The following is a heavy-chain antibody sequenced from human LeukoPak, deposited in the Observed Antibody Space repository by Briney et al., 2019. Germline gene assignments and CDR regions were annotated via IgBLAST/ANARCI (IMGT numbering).Heavy chain of an antibody. CDR2: MSPNSGDT. V-gene: IGHV1-8*01. CDR3: ARVGLRGSGTHHDWFDS. CDR1: GYTFTSSE. J-gene: IGHJ5*01. Sequence: GASMKVSCKASGYTFTSSEINWVRQATGEGLEWMGWMSPNSGDTGYAQKFQGRVTMIRDTSINTAYMELSSLRSEDTAVYYCARVGLRGSGTHHDWFDSWGQGTLITVSS. D-gene: IGHD3-10*01.